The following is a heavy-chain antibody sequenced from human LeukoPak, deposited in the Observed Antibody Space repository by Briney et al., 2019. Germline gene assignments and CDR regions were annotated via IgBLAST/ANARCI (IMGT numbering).Heavy chain of an antibody. V-gene: IGHV6-1*01. CDR3: ARSFNGFIDF. CDR1: GDSISSNSAA. Sequence: SQTLSLTCAISGDSISSNSAAWDWIRQSPSRGLEWLGRTYYRFKWYNGYAVSVKSRITINPDTSKNQFSLQLNSVTPEDAAMYYCARSFNGFIDFWGQGTLVTVSS. D-gene: IGHD2-8*01. J-gene: IGHJ4*02. CDR2: TYYRFKWYN.